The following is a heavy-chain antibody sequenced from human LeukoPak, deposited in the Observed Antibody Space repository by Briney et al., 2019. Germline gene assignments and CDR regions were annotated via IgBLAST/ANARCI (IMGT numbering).Heavy chain of an antibody. CDR3: AKAVVPAASSDYYYYMDV. V-gene: IGHV3-53*01. CDR2: IYSGGST. J-gene: IGHJ6*03. CDR1: GFTVSSNY. Sequence: GGSLRLSCAASGFTVSSNYMSWVRQAPGKGLEWVSVIYSGGSTYYADSVKGRFTTSRDNSKNTLYLQMNSLRAEDTAVYYCAKAVVPAASSDYYYYMDVWGKGTTVTVSS. D-gene: IGHD2-2*01.